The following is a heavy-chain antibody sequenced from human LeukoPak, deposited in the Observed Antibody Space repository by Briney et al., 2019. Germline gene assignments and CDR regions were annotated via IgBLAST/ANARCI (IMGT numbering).Heavy chain of an antibody. V-gene: IGHV1-2*02. D-gene: IGHD5-18*01. J-gene: IGHJ4*02. Sequence: GASVKVSCKASGYTFTGYFMHWVRQAPGQGLEWMGWINPNSGGTNYAQKFQGRVAMTRDTSISAAYMELSRLRSDDTAVYYCARGGIQLWFLVDYWGQGTLVTVSS. CDR3: ARGGIQLWFLVDY. CDR2: INPNSGGT. CDR1: GYTFTGYF.